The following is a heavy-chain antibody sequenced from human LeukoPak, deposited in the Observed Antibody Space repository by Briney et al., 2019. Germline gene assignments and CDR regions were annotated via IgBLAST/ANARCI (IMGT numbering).Heavy chain of an antibody. J-gene: IGHJ5*02. CDR3: ARVGFDCSSTSCHRGRWFDP. V-gene: IGHV1-18*01. CDR2: IGAYNGDT. D-gene: IGHD2-2*01. CDR1: GYTFTSYS. Sequence: GASVKVSCKASGYTFTSYSISWVRQAPGQGLEWMGWIGAYNGDTNYAQKLQGRVTITTGTSTSTAYMELRSLRSDDTAVYYCARVGFDCSSTSCHRGRWFDPWGQGTLATVSS.